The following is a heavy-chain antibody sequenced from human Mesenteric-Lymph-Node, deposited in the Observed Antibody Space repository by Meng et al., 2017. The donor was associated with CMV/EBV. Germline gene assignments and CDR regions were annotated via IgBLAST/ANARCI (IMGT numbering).Heavy chain of an antibody. J-gene: IGHJ5*02. CDR1: GLTVSDFA. V-gene: IGHV3-23*03. CDR2: TYSGTSGT. Sequence: CAASGLTVSDFAMSWVRQATGKGLEWVSVTYSGTSGTYYADSVKGRFTISRDNSKNTIYLQMNSLRAEDTAVYYCAKGSGWPNWFDPWGQGTLVTVSS. CDR3: AKGSGWPNWFDP. D-gene: IGHD6-19*01.